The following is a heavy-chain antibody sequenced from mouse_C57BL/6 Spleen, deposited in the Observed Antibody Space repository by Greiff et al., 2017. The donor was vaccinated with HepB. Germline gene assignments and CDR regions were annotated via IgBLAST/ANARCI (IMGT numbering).Heavy chain of an antibody. CDR1: GYAFTNYL. CDR2: INPGSGGT. J-gene: IGHJ2*01. CDR3: ARSLYGSSYGY. Sequence: VKLQESGAELVRPGTSVKVSCKASGYAFTNYLIEWVKQRPGQGLEWIGVINPGSGGTNYNEKFKGKATLTADKSSSTAYMQLSSLTSEDSAVYFCARSLYGSSYGYWGQGTTLTVSS. D-gene: IGHD1-1*01. V-gene: IGHV1-54*01.